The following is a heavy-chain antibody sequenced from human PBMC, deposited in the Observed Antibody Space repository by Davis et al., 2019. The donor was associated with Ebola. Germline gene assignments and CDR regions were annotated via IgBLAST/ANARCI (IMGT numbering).Heavy chain of an antibody. D-gene: IGHD1-1*01. V-gene: IGHV3-11*01. Sequence: PGGSLRLSCAASGFTFSDYYMSWIRQAPGKGLEWLSYISTYGTTIYYGDSVKGRFTISRDNAKNSLYLQMHSLRPEDTAVHYCARGERRYYDYNGMDVWGQGTTVTVSS. CDR3: ARGERRYYDYNGMDV. CDR1: GFTFSDYY. J-gene: IGHJ6*02. CDR2: ISTYGTTI.